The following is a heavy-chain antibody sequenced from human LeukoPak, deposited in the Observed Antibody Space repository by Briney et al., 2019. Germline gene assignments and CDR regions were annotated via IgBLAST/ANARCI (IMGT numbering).Heavy chain of an antibody. J-gene: IGHJ6*02. CDR2: VYYSGST. D-gene: IGHD2-2*01. V-gene: IGHV4-59*08. CDR1: GGSISSYY. Sequence: PSETLSLTCTVSGGSISSYYWSWLRQPPGKGLEWIGYVYYSGSTNYNPSLKSRVTISVDTSKNQFSLNLSSVTAADTAVYYCARHGTSSYYYYAMDVWGQGTTVTVSS. CDR3: ARHGTSSYYYYAMDV.